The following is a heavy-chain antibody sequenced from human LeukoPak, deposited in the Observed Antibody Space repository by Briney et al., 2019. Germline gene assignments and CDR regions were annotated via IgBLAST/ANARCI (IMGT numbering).Heavy chain of an antibody. D-gene: IGHD5-18*01. Sequence: PGGSLRLSCAGSGFTFSNYGIHWDRQAPGKGLEWVTAISYDGSLKYYADSVRGRFTISRDNSKNTLYLQMNSLRTDDTAVYYCARVSLERQLWLPFDYWGQGTLVTVSS. CDR2: ISYDGSLK. V-gene: IGHV3-30*03. J-gene: IGHJ4*02. CDR3: ARVSLERQLWLPFDY. CDR1: GFTFSNYG.